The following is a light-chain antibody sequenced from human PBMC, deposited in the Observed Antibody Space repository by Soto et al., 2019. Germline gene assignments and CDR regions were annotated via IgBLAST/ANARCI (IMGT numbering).Light chain of an antibody. V-gene: IGLV2-14*01. J-gene: IGLJ1*01. Sequence: QSALTQRASVSGSPGQSSTISCTGTSSDVGGYNYVSWYQQHPGKAPKLMIYEVSNRPSGVSTRFSGSKSGNSASLTISGLQAEDEADYYCNSYTRSSTLVFATGTKLAVL. CDR2: EVS. CDR3: NSYTRSSTLV. CDR1: SSDVGGYNY.